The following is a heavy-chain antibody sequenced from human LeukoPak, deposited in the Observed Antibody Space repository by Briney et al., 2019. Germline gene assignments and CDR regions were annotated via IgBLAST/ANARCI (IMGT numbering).Heavy chain of an antibody. Sequence: PGGSLTLSCAASGFTFSSYEMNWVRQAPGKGLEWVSYISSSGSTIYYADSVKGRSTISRDNAKNSLYLQMNSLRAEDTAVYYCARDLGYCSGGSCYRRFDPWGQGTLVTVSS. D-gene: IGHD2-15*01. CDR3: ARDLGYCSGGSCYRRFDP. V-gene: IGHV3-48*03. J-gene: IGHJ5*02. CDR1: GFTFSSYE. CDR2: ISSSGSTI.